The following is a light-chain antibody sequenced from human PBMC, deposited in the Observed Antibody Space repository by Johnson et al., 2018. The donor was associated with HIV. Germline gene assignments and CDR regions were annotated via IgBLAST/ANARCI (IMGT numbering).Light chain of an antibody. V-gene: IGLV1-44*01. CDR1: ISNIGSNT. CDR3: AAWDDRLNGTYV. J-gene: IGLJ1*01. Sequence: QSVLSQPPSVSAAPGQKVTISCSGSISNIGSNTVNWYQQLPGTAPKLLIYRNNQRPSGVPDRFSGSKSGTSASLAISGLRAEDEADYLCAAWDDRLNGTYVFGTGTKVTVL. CDR2: RNN.